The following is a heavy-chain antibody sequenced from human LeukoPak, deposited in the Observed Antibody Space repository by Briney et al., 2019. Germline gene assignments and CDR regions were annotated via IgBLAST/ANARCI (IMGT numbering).Heavy chain of an antibody. V-gene: IGHV3-30-3*01. CDR3: AGGGYSGYDANEDYYYYGMDV. J-gene: IGHJ6*02. D-gene: IGHD5-12*01. CDR1: GFTFSSYA. CDR2: ISYDGSNK. Sequence: PGRSLRLSCAASGFTFSSYAMHWVRQAPGKGLEWVAVISYDGSNKYYADSVKGRFTISRDNSKNTLYLQMNSLRAEDTAVYYCAGGGYSGYDANEDYYYYGMDVWGQGTTVTVSS.